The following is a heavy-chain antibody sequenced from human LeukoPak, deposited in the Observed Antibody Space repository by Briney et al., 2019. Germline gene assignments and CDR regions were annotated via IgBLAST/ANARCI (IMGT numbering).Heavy chain of an antibody. Sequence: PGGSLRLSCAASGFTFSSYSMNWVRQAPGKGPEWVSSISSSSSYIYYADSVKGRFTISRDNAKNSLYLQMYSLRAEDSAVYYCARDLHLSLNGLDYWGQGTLVTVSS. CDR1: GFTFSSYS. CDR2: ISSSSSYI. V-gene: IGHV3-21*01. J-gene: IGHJ4*02. CDR3: ARDLHLSLNGLDY. D-gene: IGHD2-8*01.